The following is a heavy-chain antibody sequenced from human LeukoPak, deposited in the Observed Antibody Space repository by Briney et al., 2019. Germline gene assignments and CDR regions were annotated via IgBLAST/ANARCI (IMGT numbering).Heavy chain of an antibody. CDR2: THTSAST. CDR1: GGSIGTYY. D-gene: IGHD3-3*01. CDR3: ARLRHIRLPPLQYWYFDL. V-gene: IGHV4-4*08. Sequence: PSETLSLTCTVSGGSIGTYYWSWVRQPPGKGLEWIGYTHTSASTNYNPSLKSRVTMSLDTSRNQFSLRLSSVTAADTAVYSCARLRHIRLPPLQYWYFDLWGRGTLVTVSS. J-gene: IGHJ2*01.